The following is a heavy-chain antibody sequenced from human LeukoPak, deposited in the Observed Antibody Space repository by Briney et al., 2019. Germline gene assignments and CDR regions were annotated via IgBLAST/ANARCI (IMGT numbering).Heavy chain of an antibody. CDR3: ARAPPYYYYMDV. CDR1: GYTFTSYG. CDR2: INPNSGGT. J-gene: IGHJ6*03. Sequence: ASVKVSCKASGYTFTSYGISWVRQAPGQGLEWMGWINPNSGGTNYAQKFQGRVTMTRDTSISTAYMELSRLRSDDTAVYYCARAPPYYYYMDVWGKGTTVTVSS. V-gene: IGHV1-2*02.